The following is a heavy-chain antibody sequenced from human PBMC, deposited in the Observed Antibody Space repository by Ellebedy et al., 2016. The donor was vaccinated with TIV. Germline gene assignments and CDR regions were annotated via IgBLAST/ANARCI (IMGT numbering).Heavy chain of an antibody. CDR2: VFYSGTT. CDR1: GDSISNAGFY. CDR3: ARASIFGTDY. J-gene: IGHJ4*02. V-gene: IGHV4-31*03. Sequence: SETLSLXXSASGDSISNAGFYWSWIRQRPGKGLEWIGYVFYSGTTYYNPSLESRLTMSVDTSENQFSLKLTSVTAADTAIYYCARASIFGTDYWGQGTLVTVSS. D-gene: IGHD3-3*01.